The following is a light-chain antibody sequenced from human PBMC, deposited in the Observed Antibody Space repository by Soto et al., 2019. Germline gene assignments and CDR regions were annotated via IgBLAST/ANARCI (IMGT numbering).Light chain of an antibody. V-gene: IGKV1-39*01. J-gene: IGKJ4*01. CDR1: QSVRSY. CDR2: AAS. CDR3: QQTYSFPQA. Sequence: EIQMTQSPASLSASVGDRVTLTCRASQSVRSYLNWYQQKPGHAPNLLIYAASSLQSGVPSRFSGSGSGTDFTLTISNLQPEDFATYYCQQTYSFPQAFGGGTKVEIK.